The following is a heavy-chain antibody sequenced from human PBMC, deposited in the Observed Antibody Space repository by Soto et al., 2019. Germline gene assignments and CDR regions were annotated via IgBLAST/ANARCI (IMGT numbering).Heavy chain of an antibody. Sequence: QVQLVESGGGVVQPGRSLRLSCAASGFTFSSYAMHWVRQAPGKGLEWLAVISYDGSNEYYADSVKGRFTISRDNSKETVYLQMSILRAEDTDVYYCARDLSRVVVAPGYWGQGTLVTVSS. CDR1: GFTFSSYA. CDR3: ARDLSRVVVAPGY. CDR2: ISYDGSNE. J-gene: IGHJ4*02. D-gene: IGHD2-15*01. V-gene: IGHV3-30-3*01.